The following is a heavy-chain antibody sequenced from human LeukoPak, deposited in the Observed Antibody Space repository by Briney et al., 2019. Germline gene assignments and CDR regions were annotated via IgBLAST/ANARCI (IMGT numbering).Heavy chain of an antibody. Sequence: RASVKVSCKASGYTFTSYDINWVRQATGQGLEWMGWMNPNSGNTGYAQKFQGRVTMTRNTSISTAYMELSSLRSEDTAVYYCARGGAYNYYYYYYMDVWGKGTTVTVSS. CDR2: MNPNSGNT. V-gene: IGHV1-8*01. CDR3: ARGGAYNYYYYYYMDV. D-gene: IGHD2-2*02. CDR1: GYTFTSYD. J-gene: IGHJ6*03.